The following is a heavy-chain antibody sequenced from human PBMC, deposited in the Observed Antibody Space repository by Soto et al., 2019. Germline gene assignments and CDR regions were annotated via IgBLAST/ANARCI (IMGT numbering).Heavy chain of an antibody. CDR1: GGSLSGYY. Sequence: QVQLQQWGAGLLKPSETLSLNCAVTGGSLSGYYWSWIRQPPGKGLEWIGEVKDSGHTNYSPSLRGRITKSSDTSNNQFSLRLNSVTAADTGVYYCARGQEGVVATHWDQGSLVTVSS. CDR3: ARGQEGVVATH. D-gene: IGHD5-12*01. CDR2: VKDSGHT. J-gene: IGHJ4*02. V-gene: IGHV4-34*01.